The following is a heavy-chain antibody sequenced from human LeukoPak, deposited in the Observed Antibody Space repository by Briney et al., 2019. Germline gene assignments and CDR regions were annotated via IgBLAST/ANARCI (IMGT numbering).Heavy chain of an antibody. CDR3: ARGRPHGNDY. CDR2: IASDGSST. V-gene: IGHV3-74*01. Sequence: PGGSLRLSCAASGNYWMHWVRQAPGKGLVWVSRIASDGSSTTYADSVKGRFSISRDYAKNTLYLQMNSLRVEDTAVYYCARGRPHGNDYWGQGTLVTASS. CDR1: GNYW. J-gene: IGHJ4*02. D-gene: IGHD4-23*01.